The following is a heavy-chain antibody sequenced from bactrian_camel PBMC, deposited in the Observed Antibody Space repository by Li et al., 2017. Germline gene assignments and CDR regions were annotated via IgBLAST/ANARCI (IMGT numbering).Heavy chain of an antibody. D-gene: IGHD4*01. CDR2: DDAT. J-gene: IGHJ4*01. Sequence: HVQLVESGGGSVQSGGSLRLSCRVSGYPISSHCMGWSRQAPGSDDATRYSDSVKGRFTISEDKAKDTVYLQMNSLKPEDTAMYTCKTTVSARVATRQMSTTTGTRGPRSPSP. V-gene: IGHV3S9*01. CDR1: GYPISSHC. CDR3: KTTVSARVATRQMSTTT.